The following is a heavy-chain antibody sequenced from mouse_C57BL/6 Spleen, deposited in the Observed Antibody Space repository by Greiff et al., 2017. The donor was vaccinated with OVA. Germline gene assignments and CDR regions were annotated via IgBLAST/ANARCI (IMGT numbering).Heavy chain of an antibody. J-gene: IGHJ2*01. CDR3: AGMVTTGPYYFDY. V-gene: IGHV5-4*01. CDR1: GFTFSSYA. CDR2: ISDGGSYT. D-gene: IGHD2-2*01. Sequence: EVQLVESGGGLVKPGGSLKLSCAASGFTFSSYAMSWVRQTPEQRLEWVATISDGGSYTYYPDNVKGRFTITRDNSKNNLYLQMSHLKSEDTAMFYCAGMVTTGPYYFDYWGKGTTLTVSA.